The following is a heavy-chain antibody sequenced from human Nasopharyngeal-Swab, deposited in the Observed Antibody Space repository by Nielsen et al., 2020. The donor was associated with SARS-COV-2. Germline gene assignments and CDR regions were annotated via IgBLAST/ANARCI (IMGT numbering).Heavy chain of an antibody. J-gene: IGHJ5*02. D-gene: IGHD3-16*01. CDR1: GGSVSSGIYY. V-gene: IGHV4-61*01. CDR2: IYYSGST. Sequence: SETLSLTCTVSGGSVSSGIYYWSWILQPPGKGLEWIGYIYYSGSTNYNPSLKSRVTISVDTSKNQFSLKLSSVTAADTAVYYCARDAPFGAGPYNWFDPWGQGTLVTVSS. CDR3: ARDAPFGAGPYNWFDP.